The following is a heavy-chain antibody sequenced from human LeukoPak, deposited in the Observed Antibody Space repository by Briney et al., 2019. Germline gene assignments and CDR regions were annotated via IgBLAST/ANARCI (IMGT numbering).Heavy chain of an antibody. CDR2: ISWNSGSI. CDR3: AKGHGSGSYYLYYFDY. D-gene: IGHD3-10*01. J-gene: IGHJ4*02. V-gene: IGHV3-9*01. CDR1: GFTFDDYA. Sequence: GRSLRLSCAASGFTFDDYAMHWVRQAPGKGLEWVSGISWNSGSIGYADSVKGRFTISRDSAKNSLYLQMNSLRAEDTALYYCAKGHGSGSYYLYYFDYWGQGTLVTVSS.